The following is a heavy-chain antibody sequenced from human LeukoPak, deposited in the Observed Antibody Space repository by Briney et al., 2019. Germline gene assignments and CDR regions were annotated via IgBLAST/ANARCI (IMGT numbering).Heavy chain of an antibody. CDR3: AKAPYDSSGYYSTPFDY. V-gene: IGHV3-9*01. CDR2: ISWNSGSI. CDR1: GFTFDDYA. Sequence: PGRSLRLSCAASGFTFDDYAMHWGRQAPGKGLEWVSGISWNSGSIGYADSVKGRFTISRDNAKNSLYLQMNSLRAEDTALYYCAKAPYDSSGYYSTPFDYWGQGTLVTVFS. D-gene: IGHD3-22*01. J-gene: IGHJ4*02.